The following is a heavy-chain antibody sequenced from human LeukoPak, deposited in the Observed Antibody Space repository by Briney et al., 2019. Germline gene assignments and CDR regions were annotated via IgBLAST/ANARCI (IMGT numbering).Heavy chain of an antibody. CDR2: IYHSGST. Sequence: PSETLSLTCTVSGGSISSGGYYWSWIRQPPGKGLEWIGYIYHSGSTYYNPSLKSRVTISVDRSKNQFSLKLTSVTAADTAVYYCARDRFLEWSRFNGFEFWGQGTLVTVSS. CDR3: ARDRFLEWSRFNGFEF. J-gene: IGHJ4*02. V-gene: IGHV4-30-2*01. CDR1: GGSISSGGYY. D-gene: IGHD3-3*01.